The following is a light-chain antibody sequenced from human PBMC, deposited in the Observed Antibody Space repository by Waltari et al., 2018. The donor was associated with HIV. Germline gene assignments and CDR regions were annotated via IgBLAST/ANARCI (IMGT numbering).Light chain of an antibody. Sequence: QSALTQPASVSGSPGQSITISCTGTRSDVGGYNYVSWYQQHPGKAPKLMIYEVSNRLSGVSKRFSGSKSGNTASLTISGLQAEDEADYYCSSYTSSSWVFGGGTKLTVL. CDR2: EVS. CDR1: RSDVGGYNY. V-gene: IGLV2-14*01. CDR3: SSYTSSSWV. J-gene: IGLJ3*02.